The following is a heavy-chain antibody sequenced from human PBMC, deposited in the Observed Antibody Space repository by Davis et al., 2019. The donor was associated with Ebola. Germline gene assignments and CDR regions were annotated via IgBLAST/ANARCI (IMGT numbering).Heavy chain of an antibody. CDR1: GDSISTYY. CDR3: ARARSLAAAGMGFDY. J-gene: IGHJ4*02. CDR2: IYYSGST. V-gene: IGHV4-59*01. D-gene: IGHD6-13*01. Sequence: MPSATLSLPCTVSGDSISTYYWGWIRQPPGKGLEWIGYIYYSGSTNYNPSLKSRVTISVDTSKNQFSLKLSSVTAADTAVYYCARARSLAAAGMGFDYWGQGTLVTVSS.